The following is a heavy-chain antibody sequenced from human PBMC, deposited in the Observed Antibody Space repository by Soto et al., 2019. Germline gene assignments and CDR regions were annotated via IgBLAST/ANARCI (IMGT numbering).Heavy chain of an antibody. CDR2: IYHSGNT. CDR1: GLSITPGGSY. J-gene: IGHJ4*02. Sequence: PSETLSLTCTFSGLSITPGGSYWSWIRQHPGKGLEWIGNIYHSGNTYYNPSLKSRLTTSVDTSKNHFSLMVDSVTAADTAVYYCARARFQVLYGKPYFDSWGQGTLVTVSS. CDR3: ARARFQVLYGKPYFDS. D-gene: IGHD2-2*02. V-gene: IGHV4-31*03.